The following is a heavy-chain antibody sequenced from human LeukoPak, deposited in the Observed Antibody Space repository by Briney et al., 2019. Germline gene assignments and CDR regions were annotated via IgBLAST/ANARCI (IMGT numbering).Heavy chain of an antibody. CDR1: GGSISSYY. CDR3: ARRDAPYNWFDP. Sequence: SETLSLTCTVSGGSISSYYWSWIRQPPGKGLEWIGYIYYSGSTNYNPSLKSRVTISVDTSKNQFSLKLSSVTAADTAVYYCARRDAPYNWFDPWGQGTLVTVSS. V-gene: IGHV4-59*08. J-gene: IGHJ5*02. CDR2: IYYSGST.